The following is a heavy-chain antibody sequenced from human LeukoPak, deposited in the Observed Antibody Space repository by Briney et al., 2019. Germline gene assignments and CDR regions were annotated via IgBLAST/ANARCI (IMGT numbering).Heavy chain of an antibody. CDR1: GFTFSDYS. Sequence: GGSLRLSCAASGFTFSDYSMNWVRQAPGKGPEWVSSISSISSYIYYADSVKGRFTISRDNAKNSLYLQMNSLRAEDTAVYYCACPRPGRRLSHYYYYMDVWGKGTTVTVSS. CDR3: ACPRPGRRLSHYYYYMDV. CDR2: ISSISSYI. V-gene: IGHV3-21*01. J-gene: IGHJ6*03. D-gene: IGHD3-10*01.